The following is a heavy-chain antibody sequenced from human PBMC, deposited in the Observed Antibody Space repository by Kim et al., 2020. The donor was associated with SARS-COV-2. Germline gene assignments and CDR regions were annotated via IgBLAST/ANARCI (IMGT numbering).Heavy chain of an antibody. D-gene: IGHD2-2*01. CDR3: ARRGVVPAANWFDP. J-gene: IGHJ5*02. Sequence: NHSLKSRVTISVDTSKNPFSLRLSSVTAADTAVYYCARRGVVPAANWFDPWGQGTLVTVSS. V-gene: IGHV4-39*01.